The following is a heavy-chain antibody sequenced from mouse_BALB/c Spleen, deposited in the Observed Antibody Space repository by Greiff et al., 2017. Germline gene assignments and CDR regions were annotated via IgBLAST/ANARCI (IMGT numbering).Heavy chain of an antibody. D-gene: IGHD4-1*01. Sequence: VKLMESGPGLVAPSQSLSITCTASGFSLTSYGVHWVRQPPGKGLEWLGVIWAGGSTNYNSALMSRLSISKDNSKSQVFLKMNSLQTDDTAMYYCARSWAHYAMDYWGQGTSVTVSS. CDR1: GFSLTSYG. CDR2: IWAGGST. CDR3: ARSWAHYAMDY. J-gene: IGHJ4*01. V-gene: IGHV2-9*02.